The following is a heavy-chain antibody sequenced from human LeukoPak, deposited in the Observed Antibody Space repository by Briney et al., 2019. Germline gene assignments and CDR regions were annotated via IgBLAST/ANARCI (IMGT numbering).Heavy chain of an antibody. D-gene: IGHD5-18*01. Sequence: PGGSLRLSCAASGFAFSSYSMNWVRQAPGKGLEWVSYISSSTSTIYYADSVKGRFTISRDNAKNSLYLQMNSLRAEDTAVYYCARGKYSYGYDPFDYRGQGTLVTVSS. CDR3: ARGKYSYGYDPFDY. J-gene: IGHJ4*02. V-gene: IGHV3-48*01. CDR1: GFAFSSYS. CDR2: ISSSTSTI.